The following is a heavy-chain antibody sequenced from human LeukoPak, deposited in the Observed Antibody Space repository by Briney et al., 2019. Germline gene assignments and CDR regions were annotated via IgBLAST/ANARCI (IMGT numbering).Heavy chain of an antibody. CDR2: ISGDGITT. CDR1: GFTFSNYW. D-gene: IGHD4-17*01. J-gene: IGHJ4*02. V-gene: IGHV3-74*01. Sequence: GGSLRLSCAASGFTFSNYWMYWVRQAPGGGPLWVSRISGDGITTYYAGSVKGRFTISRDNAKNSLYLQMNSLRAEDTAVYFCARTPGDLWSWHDYWGQGTLVTVSA. CDR3: ARTPGDLWSWHDY.